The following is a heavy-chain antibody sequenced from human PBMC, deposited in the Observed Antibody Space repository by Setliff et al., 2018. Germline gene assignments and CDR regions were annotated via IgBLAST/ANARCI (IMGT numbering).Heavy chain of an antibody. CDR3: ALEEYTSRWTKRFDP. Sequence: ASVKVSCKASGYTFTGYFIHWVRQAPGQGLEWMGWINPNSGGTNYAQRFQGRVTTTIDTSTNTAYMELRNLRSDDTAVYYCALEEYTSRWTKRFDPWGQGTLVTVSS. V-gene: IGHV1-2*02. CDR2: INPNSGGT. CDR1: GYTFTGYF. D-gene: IGHD6-13*01. J-gene: IGHJ5*02.